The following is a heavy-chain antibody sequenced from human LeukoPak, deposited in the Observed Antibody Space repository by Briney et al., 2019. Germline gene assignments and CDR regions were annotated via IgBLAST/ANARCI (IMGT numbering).Heavy chain of an antibody. V-gene: IGHV3-23*01. CDR3: AKTLTIQWLADY. CDR2: MSGSGTYT. CDR1: GFDFSDYA. J-gene: IGHJ4*02. D-gene: IGHD6-19*01. Sequence: GGSLRLSCAASGFDFSDYAMTWVRQAPGKGLEWLSVMSGSGTYTYYADSVKGRFTISRDNSKNSLYLQMNSLRAEDTAVYYCAKTLTIQWLADYWGKGTLVTVSS.